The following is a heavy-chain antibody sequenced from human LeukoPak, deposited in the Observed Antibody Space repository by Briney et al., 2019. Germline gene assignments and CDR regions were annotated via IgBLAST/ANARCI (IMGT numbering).Heavy chain of an antibody. J-gene: IGHJ4*02. CDR1: GFTVSTNY. V-gene: IGHV3-53*01. CDR3: AREGDDRSGYYPHFDY. D-gene: IGHD3-22*01. Sequence: GRSLRLSCAASGFTVSTNYMSWVRQAPGKGLEWVSVIYSGGSTYYADSVKGRFTISRDNSKNTLYLQMNSLRAEETAVYYCAREGDDRSGYYPHFDYWGQGTLVTVSS. CDR2: IYSGGST.